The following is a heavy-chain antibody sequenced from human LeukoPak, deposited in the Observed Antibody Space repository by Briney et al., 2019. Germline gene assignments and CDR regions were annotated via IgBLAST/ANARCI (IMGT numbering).Heavy chain of an antibody. J-gene: IGHJ6*03. CDR2: INHSGST. V-gene: IGHV4-34*01. CDR3: ARDMAPRVTTVTTTGDYYYYYMDV. CDR1: GGSISSYY. D-gene: IGHD4-17*01. Sequence: SETLSLTCTVSGGSISSYYWSWIRQPPGKGLEWIGEINHSGSTNYNPSLKSRVTMSVDTSKNQFSLKLSSVTAADTAVYYCARDMAPRVTTVTTTGDYYYYYMDVWGKGTTVTVSS.